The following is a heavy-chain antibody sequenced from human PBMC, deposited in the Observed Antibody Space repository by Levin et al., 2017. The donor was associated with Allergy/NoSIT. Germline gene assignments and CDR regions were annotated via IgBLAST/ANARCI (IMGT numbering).Heavy chain of an antibody. CDR1: GGSVSSGTYY. Sequence: PSETLSLTCSVSGGSVSSGTYYWSWIRRPPGKGLEWIGYINYRGVTKYNPSLKSRVTISVDTSKNEFSLKVTSVTAADTAAYYCARNRIIVSGGNDYYYGMDVWGQGTTVTVSS. D-gene: IGHD5/OR15-5a*01. CDR3: ARNRIIVSGGNDYYYGMDV. J-gene: IGHJ6*02. V-gene: IGHV4-61*01. CDR2: INYRGVT.